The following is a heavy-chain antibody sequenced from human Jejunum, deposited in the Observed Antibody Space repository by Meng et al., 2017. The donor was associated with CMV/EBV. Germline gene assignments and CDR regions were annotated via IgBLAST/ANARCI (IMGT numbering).Heavy chain of an antibody. Sequence: QVRLQLWGAGVLKPSETLSLSCAVYDGSFSGHYWSWIRQPAGKGLEWIGRIYTSGIPNYNPSLRSRVTISLDTSKNQFSLHLTSVTAADTAVYYCALAVAGTFSYWGQGALVTVSS. V-gene: IGHV4-59*10. D-gene: IGHD6-19*01. J-gene: IGHJ4*02. CDR3: ALAVAGTFSY. CDR1: DGSFSGHY. CDR2: IYTSGIP.